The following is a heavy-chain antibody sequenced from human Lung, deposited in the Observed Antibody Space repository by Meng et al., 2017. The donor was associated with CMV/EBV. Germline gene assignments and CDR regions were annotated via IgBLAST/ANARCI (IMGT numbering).Heavy chain of an antibody. CDR3: ARAGYSSGWYELYFDY. CDR1: GFTFSSYS. V-gene: IGHV3-21*01. J-gene: IGHJ4*02. Sequence: ESLKIPXAASGFTFSSYSMNWVRQAPGKGLEWVSSISSSSSYIYYADPVKGRFTISRDNAKNSLYLQMNSLRAEDTAVYYCARAGYSSGWYELYFDYWGQGTLVTVSS. D-gene: IGHD6-19*01. CDR2: ISSSSSYI.